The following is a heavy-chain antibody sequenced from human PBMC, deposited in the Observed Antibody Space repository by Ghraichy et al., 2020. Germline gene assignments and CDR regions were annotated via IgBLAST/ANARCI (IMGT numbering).Heavy chain of an antibody. CDR2: IYYSGST. CDR1: GGSISSYY. V-gene: IGHV4-59*08. CDR3: ARLDILTGYSVDY. Sequence: SETLSLTCTVSGGSISSYYWSWIRQPPGKGLEWIGYIYYSGSTNYNPSLKSRVTISVDTCKNQFSLKLSSVTAADTAVYYCARLDILTGYSVDYWGQGTLVTVSS. D-gene: IGHD3-9*01. J-gene: IGHJ4*02.